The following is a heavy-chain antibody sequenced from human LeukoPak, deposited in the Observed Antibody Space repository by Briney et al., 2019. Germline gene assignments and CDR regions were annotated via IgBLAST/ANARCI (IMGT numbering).Heavy chain of an antibody. J-gene: IGHJ4*02. CDR3: ARDIVVVPAAIRGYYFDY. V-gene: IGHV3-21*01. CDR1: GFTFRSYS. CDR2: ISSSSSYI. D-gene: IGHD2-2*02. Sequence: PGGSLRLSCAASGFTFRSYSMNWVRQAPGKGLEWVSSISSSSSYIYYADSVKGRFNISRDNTKNSLYLQMNSLRAEDTAVYYCARDIVVVPAAIRGYYFDYWGQGTLVTVSS.